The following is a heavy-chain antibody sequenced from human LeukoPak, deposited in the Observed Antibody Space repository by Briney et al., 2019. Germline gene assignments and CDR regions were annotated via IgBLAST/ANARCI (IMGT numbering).Heavy chain of an antibody. Sequence: GGSLRLSCAASGFTFSNFAMSWVRQAPGKGLEWVSAIGGSGAELFYADSVKGRFTISRDNSKNTLYLQMSSLRVEDTAVYFCAKMAGLTHGEYYLDYWGQGTLVTVSS. J-gene: IGHJ4*02. V-gene: IGHV3-23*01. CDR1: GFTFSNFA. CDR2: IGGSGAEL. CDR3: AKMAGLTHGEYYLDY. D-gene: IGHD4/OR15-4a*01.